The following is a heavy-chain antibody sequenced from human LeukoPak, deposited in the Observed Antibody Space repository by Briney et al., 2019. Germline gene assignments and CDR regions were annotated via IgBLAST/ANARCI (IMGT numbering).Heavy chain of an antibody. Sequence: GGSLRLSCAASGCTFSNYAMYWVRQAPGKGLEWVAFTTYDGSDKYYADSVKGRFTISRYNSKSTLYLQMNSLRAADTAVYYCARDRANAWSSDYWGQGTLVTVSS. CDR2: TTYDGSDK. V-gene: IGHV3-30*02. CDR1: GCTFSNYA. J-gene: IGHJ4*02. CDR3: ARDRANAWSSDY. D-gene: IGHD3-10*01.